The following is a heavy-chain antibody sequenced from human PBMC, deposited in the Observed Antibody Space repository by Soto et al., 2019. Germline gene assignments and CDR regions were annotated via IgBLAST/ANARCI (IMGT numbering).Heavy chain of an antibody. J-gene: IGHJ4*02. CDR3: ARDGNIAAAGMGFDY. CDR1: GGSISSYY. CDR2: IYYSGST. V-gene: IGHV4-59*01. Sequence: PSETLSLTCTVSGGSISSYYCSWIRQPPGKGLEWIGYIYYSGSTNYNPSLKSRVTISVDTSKNQFSLKLSSVTAADTAVYWCARDGNIAAAGMGFDYWGQGTLVTVSS. D-gene: IGHD6-13*01.